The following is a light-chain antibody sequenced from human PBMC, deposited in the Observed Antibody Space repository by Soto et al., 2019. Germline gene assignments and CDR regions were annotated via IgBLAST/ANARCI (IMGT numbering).Light chain of an antibody. CDR3: QQYGSSPKYT. CDR1: QSVSSYY. Sequence: EIGLAQSPGTLSLSPGERATLSCRASQSVSSYYLAWYQQKPGQAPRLLIYGASSRATGIPDRFSGSGSGTDFTLTISRLEPEDFAVYYCQQYGSSPKYTFGQGTKLEIK. J-gene: IGKJ2*01. CDR2: GAS. V-gene: IGKV3-20*01.